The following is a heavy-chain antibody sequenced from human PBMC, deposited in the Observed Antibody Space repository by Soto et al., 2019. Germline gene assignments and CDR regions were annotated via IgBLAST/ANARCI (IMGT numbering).Heavy chain of an antibody. CDR1: GGSISSSSYY. V-gene: IGHV4-39*01. Sequence: QLQLQESGPGLVKTSETLSLTCTVSGGSISSSSYYWGWIRQPPGKGLEWIGSIYYSGSTYYNPSLKCRVTISVDTSKNQFSLKLSSVTAADTAVYYCARHFRVLRFLEWWNWFDPWGQGTLVSVSS. CDR2: IYYSGST. CDR3: ARHFRVLRFLEWWNWFDP. J-gene: IGHJ5*02. D-gene: IGHD3-3*01.